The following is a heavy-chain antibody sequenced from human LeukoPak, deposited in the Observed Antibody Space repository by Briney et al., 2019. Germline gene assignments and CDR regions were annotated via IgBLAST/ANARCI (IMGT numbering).Heavy chain of an antibody. CDR3: ARRGFLEWLLLPTFDY. V-gene: IGHV3-21*01. Sequence: GGSLRLSCAASGFTFSSYSMNWVRQASGKGLEWVSSISSSSSYIYYADSVKGRFTISRDNAKNSLYLQMNSLRAEDTAVYYCARRGFLEWLLLPTFDYWGQGTLVTASS. D-gene: IGHD3-3*01. CDR1: GFTFSSYS. CDR2: ISSSSSYI. J-gene: IGHJ4*02.